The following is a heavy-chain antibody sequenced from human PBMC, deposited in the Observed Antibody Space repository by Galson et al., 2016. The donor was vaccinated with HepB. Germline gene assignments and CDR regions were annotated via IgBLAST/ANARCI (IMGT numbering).Heavy chain of an antibody. CDR3: SSVVGSSGRTGYFDY. D-gene: IGHD6-25*01. V-gene: IGHV3-30-3*01. CDR1: GNYV. J-gene: IGHJ4*02. Sequence: SLRLSCAASGNYVMHWVRQASGKGLEWVAAISNDGSSQYYAASVKGRFTISRDNSKNFIYRQLNSVRPEETAVYYCSSVVGSSGRTGYFDYWGQGNLVTVSS. CDR2: ISNDGSSQ.